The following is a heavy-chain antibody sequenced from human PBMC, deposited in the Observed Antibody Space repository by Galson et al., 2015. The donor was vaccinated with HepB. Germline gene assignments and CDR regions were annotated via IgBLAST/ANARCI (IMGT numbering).Heavy chain of an antibody. CDR3: ARAGAEVYGDYAD. V-gene: IGHV3-33*01. J-gene: IGHJ4*02. CDR2: IWHVGSNK. D-gene: IGHD4-17*01. Sequence: SLRLSCAASGFTFSSYAMHWVRQAPGQGLEWVAVIWHVGSNKKYADTVKGRFTISRDKSKNTLYLKMNSLRAEDTAVYYCARAGAEVYGDYADWGQGTLVTVTS. CDR1: GFTFSSYA.